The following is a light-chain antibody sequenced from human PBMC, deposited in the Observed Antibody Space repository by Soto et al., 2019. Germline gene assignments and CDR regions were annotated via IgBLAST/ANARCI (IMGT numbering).Light chain of an antibody. CDR3: QQYDFLVT. CDR2: DAS. CDR1: QDINNY. Sequence: DIQMTQSPSYLSASVGHRVTITCQASQDINNYLNGYQQKPGKAPELLIYDASNLQTGVPTRFSGSGSGKHFTFTISSLQPEDIATYFCQQYDFLVTFGQGTRLEIK. J-gene: IGKJ5*01. V-gene: IGKV1-33*01.